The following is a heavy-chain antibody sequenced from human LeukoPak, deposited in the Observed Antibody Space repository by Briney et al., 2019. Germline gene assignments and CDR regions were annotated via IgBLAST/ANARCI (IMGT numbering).Heavy chain of an antibody. CDR1: GYSFTNYR. V-gene: IGHV5-51*01. CDR3: TRSGLPNAEYFQH. J-gene: IGHJ1*01. Sequence: GESLKISCKGSGYSFTNYRIGWVRQMPGKGLDWIGIIYPTDSDTRYSPSFPGQVTISADKSISTAYLQWSSLKASDTAVYYCTRSGLPNAEYFQHWGQGTLVTVSS. D-gene: IGHD3-3*01. CDR2: IYPTDSDT.